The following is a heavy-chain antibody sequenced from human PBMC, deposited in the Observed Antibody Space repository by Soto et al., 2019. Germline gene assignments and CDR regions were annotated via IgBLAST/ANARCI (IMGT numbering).Heavy chain of an antibody. V-gene: IGHV1-18*01. CDR3: AKGRSIAVPEGS. CDR1: GFIFTNYG. D-gene: IGHD6-19*01. CDR2: VSAANGYT. J-gene: IGHJ5*02. Sequence: GPEMKKPGASVKVSCKGSGFIFTNYGFNWVRQAPGQGLEWVGWVSAANGYTRSAQKFQDRLIMTTDSSTNTAYMELRGLGPDDTAVYYCAKGRSIAVPEGSWGQGTLVTVSS.